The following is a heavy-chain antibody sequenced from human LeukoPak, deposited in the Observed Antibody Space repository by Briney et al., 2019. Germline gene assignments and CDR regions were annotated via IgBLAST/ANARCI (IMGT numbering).Heavy chain of an antibody. CDR2: INPNRGGT. CDR3: ARVEMVTNFQFYYFDL. D-gene: IGHD5-24*01. CDR1: GYSFTGFY. V-gene: IGHV1-2*02. J-gene: IGHJ4*02. Sequence: ASVKVSCKASGYSFTGFYLHWVRQAPGQGLEWMGWINPNRGGTDSAQKFQGRVTTTRDTSTSTVYMELSSLTSDDTAVYYCARVEMVTNFQFYYFDLWGPGTLVIVSS.